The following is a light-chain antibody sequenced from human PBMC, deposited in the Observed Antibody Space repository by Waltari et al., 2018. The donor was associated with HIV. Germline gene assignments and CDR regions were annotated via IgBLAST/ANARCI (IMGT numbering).Light chain of an antibody. Sequence: QSALPQPPSASGSLGQSVTISCTGSSSDVGRYDYVSWYQQHPGKAPNLRIFEVKKRPSGVPDRFSGSKSGNTASLTVSGLQAEDEAEYSCSSYAGINPVIFGGGTTLTVL. V-gene: IGLV2-8*01. CDR1: SSDVGRYDY. J-gene: IGLJ2*01. CDR2: EVK. CDR3: SSYAGINPVI.